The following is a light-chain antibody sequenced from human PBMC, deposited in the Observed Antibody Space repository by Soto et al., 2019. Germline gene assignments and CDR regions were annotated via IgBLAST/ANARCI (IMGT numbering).Light chain of an antibody. CDR3: LQDYNYPRT. Sequence: AIPMTQSPSSLSASVGDRVTITCRASQGIRNDLGWYQQKPGKAPKLLIYAASSLQSGVPSRFSGSGSGTDFTLTISILQPEDFATYYCLQDYNYPRTFGQGTKVEIK. V-gene: IGKV1-6*01. CDR2: AAS. CDR1: QGIRND. J-gene: IGKJ1*01.